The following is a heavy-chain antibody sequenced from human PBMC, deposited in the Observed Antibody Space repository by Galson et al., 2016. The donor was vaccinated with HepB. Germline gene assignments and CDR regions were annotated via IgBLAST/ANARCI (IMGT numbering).Heavy chain of an antibody. CDR2: ISDNGGST. CDR3: ANPGTYLLY. CDR1: GFTFSGYA. V-gene: IGHV3-23*01. J-gene: IGHJ4*02. Sequence: SLRLSCAASGFTFSGYAMAWVRQAPGKGLEWVSGISDNGGSTFYADSVKGRFTISRDNPKNTVYLQMNSLRAEDTAKYYCANPGTYLLYWGQGTLVTVSS. D-gene: IGHD2-21*01.